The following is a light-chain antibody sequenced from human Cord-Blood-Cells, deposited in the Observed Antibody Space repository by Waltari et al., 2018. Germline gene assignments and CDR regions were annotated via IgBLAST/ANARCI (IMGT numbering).Light chain of an antibody. CDR2: EVS. CDR3: SSYTSSSTVV. J-gene: IGLJ2*01. CDR1: SSDVGGYNY. Sequence: QSALTQPASVSGSTGQSITISCTGTSSDVGGYNYVSWYQQHPGKAPKLMIDEVSNRPSGVSNRFSGSKSGNTAALTISGLQAEDEAEYYCSSYTSSSTVVCGGGTKLTVL. V-gene: IGLV2-14*01.